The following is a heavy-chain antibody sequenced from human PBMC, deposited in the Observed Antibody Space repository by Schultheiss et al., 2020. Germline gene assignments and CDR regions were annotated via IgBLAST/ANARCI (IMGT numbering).Heavy chain of an antibody. CDR1: GLTFSSYA. CDR3: ARDGSSGLYHNNFMDV. Sequence: GGSLRLSCSASGLTFSSYAMHWVRQAPGKGLEWVAVISYHGSNKYYADSVKGRFTISRDNSKNTLYLQMNSLRAEDTAVYYCARDGSSGLYHNNFMDVWGKETTVTVS. V-gene: IGHV3-30-3*01. J-gene: IGHJ6*03. D-gene: IGHD5-12*01. CDR2: ISYHGSNK.